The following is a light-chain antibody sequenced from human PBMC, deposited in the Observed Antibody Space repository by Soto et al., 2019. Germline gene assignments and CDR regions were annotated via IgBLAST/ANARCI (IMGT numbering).Light chain of an antibody. CDR3: CSYAGTSVLL. J-gene: IGLJ2*01. CDR1: SSDVGAFNF. CDR2: DVT. Sequence: QSALTQPRSVSGSPGQSVTISCTGTSSDVGAFNFVSWYRHHPGRAPKLMISDVTKRPSGVPDRFSGSKSGNTASLTISGLQAEEEADYYCCSYAGTSVLLFGGGTQLTVL. V-gene: IGLV2-11*01.